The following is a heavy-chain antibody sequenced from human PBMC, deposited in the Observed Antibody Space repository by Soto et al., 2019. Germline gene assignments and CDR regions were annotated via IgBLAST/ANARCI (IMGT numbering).Heavy chain of an antibody. J-gene: IGHJ5*02. Sequence: VGSLRFSCTASGFTFSSYAMHWVRQAPGRGLEWVAVVSYDGSIENYVDSVRGRFTISRDNSKNTVFLQMNSLRVEDTAVYYCTKDLYYYDFSLDDSWGQGTLVTVSS. CDR2: VSYDGSIE. CDR3: TKDLYYYDFSLDDS. D-gene: IGHD3-16*01. V-gene: IGHV3-30*18. CDR1: GFTFSSYA.